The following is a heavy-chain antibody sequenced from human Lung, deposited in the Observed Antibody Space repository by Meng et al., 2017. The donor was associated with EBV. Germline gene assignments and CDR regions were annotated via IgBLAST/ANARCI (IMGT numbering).Heavy chain of an antibody. D-gene: IGHD1-26*01. V-gene: IGHV1-18*01. Sequence: QAQLVQSGGEVKKPGASVKVSCKASGYTFTNYGITWVRQATGQGLEWMGWIKAYNGDTNYAQTLQGRVTMTTDTSTSTAYMELRSLRSDDTAVYYCARVEVGITSGDYWGQGTLVTVSS. CDR1: GYTFTNYG. J-gene: IGHJ4*02. CDR2: IKAYNGDT. CDR3: ARVEVGITSGDY.